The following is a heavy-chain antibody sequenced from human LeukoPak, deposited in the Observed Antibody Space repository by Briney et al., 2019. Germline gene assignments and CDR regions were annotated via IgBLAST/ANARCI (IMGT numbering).Heavy chain of an antibody. CDR3: ARDHIDFYDIESGYHDY. J-gene: IGHJ4*02. V-gene: IGHV3-21*01. CDR2: ISSSSYT. D-gene: IGHD3-3*01. Sequence: GGSLRLSCAASGFTFMNHAMNWVRQAPGKGLEWVSSISSSSYTYYADSVRGRFTISRDNARNSLYLQMSSLRAEDTAVYYCARDHIDFYDIESGYHDYWGQGALVTVSS. CDR1: GFTFMNHA.